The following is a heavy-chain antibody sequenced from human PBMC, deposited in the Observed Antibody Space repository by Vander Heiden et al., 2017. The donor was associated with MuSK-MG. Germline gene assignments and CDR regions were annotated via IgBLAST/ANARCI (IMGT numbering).Heavy chain of an antibody. D-gene: IGHD1-26*01. V-gene: IGHV4-38-2*01. CDR3: ARQGELLLDAFDI. J-gene: IGHJ3*02. Sequence: QVQLQESGPGLVKPSETLSLTCAVSGYSISSGYYWGWIRQPPGKGLEWIGSIYHSGSTYYNPSLKSRVTISVDTSKNQFSLKLSSVTAADTAVYYCARQGELLLDAFDIWCQGTMVTVSS. CDR1: GYSISSGYY. CDR2: IYHSGST.